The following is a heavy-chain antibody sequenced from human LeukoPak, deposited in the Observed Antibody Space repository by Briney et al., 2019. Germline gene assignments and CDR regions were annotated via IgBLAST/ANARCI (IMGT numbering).Heavy chain of an antibody. D-gene: IGHD3-9*01. CDR2: IYYSGST. V-gene: IGHV4-39*01. J-gene: IGHJ4*02. Sequence: SETLSLTCTVSGGSISSSSCYWGWIRQPPGKGLEWIGSIYYSGSTYYNPSLKSRVTISVDTSKNQFSLKLSSVTAADTAVYYCARLEDYDILTGYSECYFDYWGQGTLVTVSS. CDR3: ARLEDYDILTGYSECYFDY. CDR1: GGSISSSSCY.